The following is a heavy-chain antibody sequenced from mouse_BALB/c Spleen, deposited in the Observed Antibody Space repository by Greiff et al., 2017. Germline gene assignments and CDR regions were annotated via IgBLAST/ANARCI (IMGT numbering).Heavy chain of an antibody. CDR1: GYTFTSYW. J-gene: IGHJ4*01. V-gene: IGHV1-7*01. CDR3: ARYYGSSYAMDY. D-gene: IGHD1-1*01. Sequence: VKLMESGAELAKPGASVKMSCKASGYTFTSYWMHWVKQRPGQGLEWIGYINPSTGYTEYNQKFKDKATLTADKSSSTAYMQLSSLTSEDSAVYYCARYYGSSYAMDYWGQGTSVTVSS. CDR2: INPSTGYT.